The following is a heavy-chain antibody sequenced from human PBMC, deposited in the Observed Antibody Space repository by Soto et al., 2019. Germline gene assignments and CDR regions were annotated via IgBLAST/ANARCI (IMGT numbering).Heavy chain of an antibody. CDR2: IYYSGST. Sequence: SETLSLTCTDSGGSISSFSWSWIRQPPGKEREWIGNIYYSGSTYYNPSLKSRVTISVDRSENQFSLKLSSVTAADTAVYYCARVPDVWGQGTTVTVSS. CDR1: GGSISSFS. V-gene: IGHV4-59*12. J-gene: IGHJ6*02. CDR3: ARVPDV.